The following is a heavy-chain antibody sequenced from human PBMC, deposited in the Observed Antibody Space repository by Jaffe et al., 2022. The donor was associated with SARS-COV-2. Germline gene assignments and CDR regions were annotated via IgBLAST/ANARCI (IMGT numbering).Heavy chain of an antibody. J-gene: IGHJ4*02. CDR3: AKQAQELLWFGELFDY. D-gene: IGHD3-10*01. CDR2: ISGSGGST. Sequence: EVQLLESGGGLVQPGGSLRLSCAASGFTFSSYAMSWVRQAPGKGLEWVSAISGSGGSTYYADSVKGRFTISRDNSKNTLYLQMNSLRAEDTAVYYCAKQAQELLWFGELFDYWGQGTLVTVSS. CDR1: GFTFSSYA. V-gene: IGHV3-23*01.